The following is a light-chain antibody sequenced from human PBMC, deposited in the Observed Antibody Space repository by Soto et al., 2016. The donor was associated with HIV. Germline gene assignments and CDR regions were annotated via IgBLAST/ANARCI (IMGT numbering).Light chain of an antibody. CDR1: QSVSVW. V-gene: IGKV1-5*03. CDR3: QQYNTVPWT. CDR2: KTS. J-gene: IGKJ1*01. Sequence: DIQTTQFPSTLSASIGDRVTITCQASQSVSVWLAWYQQKPGKAPNLLIFKTSTLEIGVPSRFSGSGSGTDFTLTLSSVQPDDVGTYYCQQYNTVPWTFGQGTKLEMK.